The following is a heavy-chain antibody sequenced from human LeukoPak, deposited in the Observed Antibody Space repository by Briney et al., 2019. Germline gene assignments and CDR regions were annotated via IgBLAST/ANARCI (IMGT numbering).Heavy chain of an antibody. D-gene: IGHD2-2*01. V-gene: IGHV3-13*01. CDR1: RFTLTMYD. Sequence: PGGSLRHSCAHSRFTLTMYDMRWVRPATGKGLEWGSDIGTAGDTYYPDSVKGRFTISRENAKNSLYLQMNSLKAGDTAVYYCARGRGCSGTSCFHARLFDSWGQGTLVTVSS. CDR3: ARGRGCSGTSCFHARLFDS. J-gene: IGHJ4*02. CDR2: IGTAGDT.